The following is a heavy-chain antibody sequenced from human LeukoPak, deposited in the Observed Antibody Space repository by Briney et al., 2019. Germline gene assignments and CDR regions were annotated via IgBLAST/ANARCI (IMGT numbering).Heavy chain of an antibody. V-gene: IGHV3-53*01. Sequence: GESLKISCKGSGYSFTSYWIGWVRQAPGKGLEWVSVIYSGGSTYYADSVKGRFTISRDNSKNTLYLQMNSLRAEDTAVYYCARDSSMVALRWDYWGQGTLVTVSS. J-gene: IGHJ4*02. CDR3: ARDSSMVALRWDY. D-gene: IGHD3-3*01. CDR2: IYSGGST. CDR1: GYSFTSYW.